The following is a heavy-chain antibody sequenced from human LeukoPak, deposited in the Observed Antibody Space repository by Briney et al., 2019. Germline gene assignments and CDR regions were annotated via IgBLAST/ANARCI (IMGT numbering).Heavy chain of an antibody. CDR1: GGSISSGDYY. CDR2: IYYSGNT. D-gene: IGHD2-2*01. V-gene: IGHV4-30-4*01. Sequence: PSQTLSLTCTVSGGSISSGDYYWSWIRQPPGKGLEWIGYIYYSGNTYYNPSLKSRVTISVDTSKNQFSLKLSSVTAADTAVYYCARGYCSSTSCYRAANGFDYWGQGTLVTVSS. J-gene: IGHJ4*02. CDR3: ARGYCSSTSCYRAANGFDY.